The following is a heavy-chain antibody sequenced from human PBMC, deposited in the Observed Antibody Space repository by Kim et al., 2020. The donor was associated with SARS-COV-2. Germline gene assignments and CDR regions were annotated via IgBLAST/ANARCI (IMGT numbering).Heavy chain of an antibody. J-gene: IGHJ4*02. CDR3: ARGQPLDY. CDR1: GGSIRSGGKF. V-gene: IGHV4-31*03. D-gene: IGHD2-2*01. Sequence: SETRSLTCSVSGGSIRSGGKFWTWIRQHPAKGLEWIGYISYSGNSHYSPSLRSRVSISLQTSENQFSLELTSLTAADTAVYYCARGQPLDYWGQGILVT. CDR2: ISYSGNS.